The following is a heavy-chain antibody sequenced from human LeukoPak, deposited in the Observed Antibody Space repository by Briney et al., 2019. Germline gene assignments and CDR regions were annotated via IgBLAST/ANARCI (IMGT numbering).Heavy chain of an antibody. CDR2: ISSSSSTI. Sequence: GGSLRLSCAASGFTFSSYSMNWVRQAPGKGLEWVSYISSSSSTIYYADSVKGRFTISRGNAKNSLYLQMNSLRAEDTAVYYCARALPFFYMDVWGKGTTVTVSS. V-gene: IGHV3-48*04. J-gene: IGHJ6*03. D-gene: IGHD3-3*01. CDR1: GFTFSSYS. CDR3: ARALPFFYMDV.